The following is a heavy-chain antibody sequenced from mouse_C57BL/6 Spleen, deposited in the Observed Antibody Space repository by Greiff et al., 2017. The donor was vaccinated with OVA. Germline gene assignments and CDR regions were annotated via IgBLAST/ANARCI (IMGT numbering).Heavy chain of an antibody. CDR2: ISSGSSTI. V-gene: IGHV5-17*01. Sequence: VQLQQSGGGLVKPGGSLKLSCAASGFTFSDYGMHWVRQAPEKGLEWVAYISSGSSTIYYADTVKGRFTISRDNAKNTLFLQMTSLRSEDTAMYYCARDLMYDYDGAMDYWGQGTSVTVSS. CDR1: GFTFSDYG. D-gene: IGHD2-4*01. J-gene: IGHJ4*01. CDR3: ARDLMYDYDGAMDY.